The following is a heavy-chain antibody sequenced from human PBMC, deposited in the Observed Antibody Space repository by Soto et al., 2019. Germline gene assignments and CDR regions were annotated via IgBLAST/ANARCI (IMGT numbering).Heavy chain of an antibody. CDR2: TYNGGTT. J-gene: IGHJ4*02. D-gene: IGHD7-27*01. V-gene: IGHV4-30-4*01. CDR1: GGSINTVNYF. CDR3: ARGPSGDKVDY. Sequence: QVQLQESGPGLVKPSQTLSLTCTVSGGSINTVNYFWSWIRQSPDKGLEWIGQTYNGGTTYNNPSLTSRVTISVDTSNNQFSLKLSSVSAADTAVYYCARGPSGDKVDYWGQGTLVTVSS.